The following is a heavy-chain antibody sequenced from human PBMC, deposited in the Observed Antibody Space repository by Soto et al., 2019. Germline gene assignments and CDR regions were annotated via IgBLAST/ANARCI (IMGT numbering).Heavy chain of an antibody. CDR3: ARDLDSSSWYRMKENYTWFDP. J-gene: IGHJ5*02. CDR2: INPNSGGT. D-gene: IGHD6-13*01. CDR1: GYIFTVYY. Sequence: ASVKVSCKASGYIFTVYYIHWVRQAPGQGLEWMGWINPNSGGTNYAQKFQGGVTMTRDTSITTAYMELSRLSYDDPAVYYCARDLDSSSWYRMKENYTWFDPWGQGTLVTSP. V-gene: IGHV1-2*02.